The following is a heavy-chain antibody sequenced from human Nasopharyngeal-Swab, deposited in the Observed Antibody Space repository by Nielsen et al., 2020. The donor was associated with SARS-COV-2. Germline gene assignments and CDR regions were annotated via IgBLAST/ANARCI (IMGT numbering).Heavy chain of an antibody. CDR2: IVVGGGNT. J-gene: IGHJ4*02. D-gene: IGHD5-18*01. V-gene: IGHV1-58*01. Sequence: WVRQAPGQRLEWIGWIVVGGGNTNYAQKFQERVTITRDMSTSTAYMELSSLRSEDTAVYYCAAGDTATDWGQGTLVTVSS. CDR3: AAGDTATD.